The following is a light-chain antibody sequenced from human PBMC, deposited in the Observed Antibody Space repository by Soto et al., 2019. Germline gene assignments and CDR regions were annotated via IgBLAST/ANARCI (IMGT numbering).Light chain of an antibody. CDR3: QAYDSSLSGSV. V-gene: IGLV1-40*01. J-gene: IGLJ3*02. Sequence: QSVLTQPPSVSGAPGQRVTISCTGSSSNIGAGYDVHWYQQLPGTAPKLLIYGNSNRPSGVPDRFSGSKSGTSASLAITGRPDADEADYYCQAYDSSLSGSVFCGGTKLTVL. CDR2: GNS. CDR1: SSNIGAGYD.